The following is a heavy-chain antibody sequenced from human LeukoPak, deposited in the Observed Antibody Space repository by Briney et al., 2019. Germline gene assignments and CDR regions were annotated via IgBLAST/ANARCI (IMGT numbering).Heavy chain of an antibody. CDR2: ITASGTAM. CDR3: AREELGSSLGFDP. CDR1: GFTFSSYS. Sequence: GGSLRLSCAASGFTFSSYSMNWVRQAPGKGLEWVSHITASGTAMFYADSVKGRFTISRDNSKNTLYLQMNSLRAEDTAVYYCAREELGSSLGFDPRGQGTLVTVSS. V-gene: IGHV3-48*01. J-gene: IGHJ5*02. D-gene: IGHD3-16*01.